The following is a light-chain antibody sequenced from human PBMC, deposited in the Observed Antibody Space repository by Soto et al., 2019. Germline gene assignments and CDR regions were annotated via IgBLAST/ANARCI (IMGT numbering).Light chain of an antibody. CDR1: QSVLYRSNNKNY. CDR2: WAS. Sequence: DIVMTQFPDSLAVSLGERATINCKSNQSVLYRSNNKNYLAWYQQKPGQPPKLLIYWASTRESGVPDRFSGSGSGTDFTLTISSLQAEDVAVYYCQQYYSIPFTFGPGTKVDIK. V-gene: IGKV4-1*01. J-gene: IGKJ3*01. CDR3: QQYYSIPFT.